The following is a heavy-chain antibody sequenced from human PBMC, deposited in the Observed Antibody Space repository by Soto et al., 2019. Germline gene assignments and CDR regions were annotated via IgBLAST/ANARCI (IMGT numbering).Heavy chain of an antibody. J-gene: IGHJ6*02. V-gene: IGHV1-2*04. CDR3: ARGGGGHLYYYYYGMDV. D-gene: IGHD3-16*01. CDR1: GYTFTGYY. CDR2: INPNSGGT. Sequence: QVQLVQSGAEVKKPGASVKVSRKASGYTFTGYYMHWVRQAPGQGLEWMGWINPNSGGTNYAQKFQGWVTMTRDTSISTAYMEVSRLRSDDTAVYYCARGGGGHLYYYYYGMDVWGQGTTVTVSS.